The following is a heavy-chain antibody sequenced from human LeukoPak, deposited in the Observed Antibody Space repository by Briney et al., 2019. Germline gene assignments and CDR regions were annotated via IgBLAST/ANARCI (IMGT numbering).Heavy chain of an antibody. D-gene: IGHD2-15*01. CDR1: GGSISSSSYY. CDR3: ARRYCSGGSCYSDNWFDP. V-gene: IGHV4-39*01. J-gene: IGHJ5*02. Sequence: PSETLSLTCTVSGGSISSSSYYWGWIRQPPETGLEWIGSIYYSGSTYYNPSLKSRVTISVDTSKNQFSLKLSSVAAADTAVYYCARRYCSGGSCYSDNWFDPWGQGTLVTVSS. CDR2: IYYSGST.